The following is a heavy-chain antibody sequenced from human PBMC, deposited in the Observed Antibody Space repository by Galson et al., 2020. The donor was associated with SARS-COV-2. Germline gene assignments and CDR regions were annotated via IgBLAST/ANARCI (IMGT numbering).Heavy chain of an antibody. CDR3: ARVDYDSSGYYQTNCFDP. CDR1: GGSISSYY. CDR2: IYYSGST. V-gene: IGHV4-59*01. D-gene: IGHD3-22*01. J-gene: IGHJ5*02. Sequence: SETLSLTCTVSGGSISSYYWSWIRQPPGTGLEWMGNIYYSGSTNYNHSLKSRVTISVDTSKNQYSLKLSSVTAADTAVYYGARVDYDSSGYYQTNCFDPWGQGTLVTVSS.